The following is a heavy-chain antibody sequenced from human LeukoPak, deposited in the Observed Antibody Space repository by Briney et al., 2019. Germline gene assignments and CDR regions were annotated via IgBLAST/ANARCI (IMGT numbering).Heavy chain of an antibody. J-gene: IGHJ3*02. CDR2: INAGNGNT. Sequence: ASVKVSCKASGGTFSSYAISWVRQAPGQGLEWMGWINAGNGNTKYSQKFQGRVTITRDTSASTAYMELSSLRSEDTAVYYCARDQVGVTAADAFDIWGQGTMVTVSS. CDR3: ARDQVGVTAADAFDI. D-gene: IGHD1-26*01. CDR1: GGTFSSYA. V-gene: IGHV1-3*01.